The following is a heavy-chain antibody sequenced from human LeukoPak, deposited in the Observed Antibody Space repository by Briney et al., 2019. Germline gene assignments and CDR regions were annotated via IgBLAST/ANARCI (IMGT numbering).Heavy chain of an antibody. CDR1: GGSFSSYA. V-gene: IGHV1-69*13. J-gene: IGHJ4*02. Sequence: SVKVSCKASGGSFSSYAISWVRQAPGQGLEWMGGIISIFGPANYAQKFQGRVTITADESTSTAYMELSSLRSEDTAVYYCARGSGIAALYYFDYWGQGTLVTVSS. CDR3: ARGSGIAALYYFDY. CDR2: IISIFGPA. D-gene: IGHD6-6*01.